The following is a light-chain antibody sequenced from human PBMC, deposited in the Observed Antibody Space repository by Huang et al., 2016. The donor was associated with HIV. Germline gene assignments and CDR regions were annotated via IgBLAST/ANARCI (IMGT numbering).Light chain of an antibody. J-gene: IGKJ3*01. Sequence: EIVLTQSPATLPLFPGEGATLSCRASQSVGTNLAWYQQKPGQAPRLLMYDASNRATGVQARFRGSGSGTEFTLTITRLLSEDFAVYYCQHYDNWPPFTFGPGTRVDIK. CDR3: QHYDNWPPFT. CDR1: QSVGTN. V-gene: IGKV3-15*01. CDR2: DAS.